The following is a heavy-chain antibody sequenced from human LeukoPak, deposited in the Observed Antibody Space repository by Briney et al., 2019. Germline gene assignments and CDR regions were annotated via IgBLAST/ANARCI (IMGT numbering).Heavy chain of an antibody. V-gene: IGHV1-2*02. Sequence: ASVKVSCKASGYTFTAYYIHWMRQAPGQGFEYMGWINCNSGGTNCAQKFQGRLTMTRDTSITTAYMELSSLRSDDTAVYYCARGPSGTYWVWGHGTLVTVTS. CDR1: GYTFTAYY. CDR2: INCNSGGT. J-gene: IGHJ4*01. CDR3: ARGPSGTYWV. D-gene: IGHD2-15*01.